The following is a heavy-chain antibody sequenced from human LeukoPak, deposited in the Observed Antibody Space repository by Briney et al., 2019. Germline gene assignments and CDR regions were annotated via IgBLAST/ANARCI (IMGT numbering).Heavy chain of an antibody. CDR2: ISSSSSYI. CDR1: GFTFSSYS. Sequence: SGGSLRLSCAASGFTFSSYSMNWVRQAPGKGLEWVSSISSSSSYIYYADSVKGRFTISRDNAKNSLYLQMNSLRAEDTAVYYCARDSVVVVVAGRDYYYYGMDVWGQGTTVTVSS. D-gene: IGHD2-15*01. V-gene: IGHV3-21*01. CDR3: ARDSVVVVVAGRDYYYYGMDV. J-gene: IGHJ6*02.